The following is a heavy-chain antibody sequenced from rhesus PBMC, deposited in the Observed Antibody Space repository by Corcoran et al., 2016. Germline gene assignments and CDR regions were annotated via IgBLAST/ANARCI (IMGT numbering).Heavy chain of an antibody. V-gene: IGHV4-160*01. CDR2: IRSGGST. D-gene: IGHD4-23*01. CDR3: ARVARYSTLLDS. CDR1: GGSINSNY. Sequence: QVQLQQWGEGLVKPSETLSLTCAVYGGSINSNYWSWIRQPPGKGLEWIGRIRSGGSTNYNPSLKGRGTISTDTSKNQFSLKLSSVTAADTAVYYCARVARYSTLLDSWGQGVVVTVSS. J-gene: IGHJ6*01.